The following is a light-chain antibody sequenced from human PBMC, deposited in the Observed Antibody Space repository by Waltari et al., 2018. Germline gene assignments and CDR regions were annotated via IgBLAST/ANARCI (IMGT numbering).Light chain of an antibody. CDR2: ATS. J-gene: IGKJ1*01. V-gene: IGKV3-20*01. CDR1: ENISRF. CDR3: QHHVRLPAT. Sequence: EIVLTQSPGTLSLSPGERATLSCRDSENISRFLAWYQQRPGQAPRLLIYATSSRATGIPDRFSGSGSGTDFSLTISRLEPEDFAVYYCQHHVRLPATFGQGTKVEIK.